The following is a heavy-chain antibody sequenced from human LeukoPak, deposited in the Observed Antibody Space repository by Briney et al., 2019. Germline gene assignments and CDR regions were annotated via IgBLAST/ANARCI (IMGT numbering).Heavy chain of an antibody. Sequence: GASVKVSCKASGGTFSSYAISWVRQAPGQGLEWMGIINPSGGSTSYAQKFQGRVTMTRDTSTSTVYMELSSLGSEDTAVYYCARDLGDFHNYWGQGTLVTVSS. V-gene: IGHV1-46*01. CDR3: ARDLGDFHNY. CDR1: GGTFSSYA. J-gene: IGHJ4*02. D-gene: IGHD2-21*02. CDR2: INPSGGST.